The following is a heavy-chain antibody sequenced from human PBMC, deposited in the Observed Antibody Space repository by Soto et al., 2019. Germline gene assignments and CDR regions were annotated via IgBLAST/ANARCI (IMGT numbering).Heavy chain of an antibody. J-gene: IGHJ5*02. CDR1: GYSFSSGYC. V-gene: IGHV4-38-2*01. CDR3: ARGEATVTPGWFDP. Sequence: PSETLSLTCAVSGYSFSSGYCWGWIRQPPGKGLEWVASIYHSGSTYYNPSLKSRVTISVDTSKNQFSLKLSSVTAADTAVYYSARGEATVTPGWFDPWGQGTLVTVSS. CDR2: IYHSGST. D-gene: IGHD4-17*01.